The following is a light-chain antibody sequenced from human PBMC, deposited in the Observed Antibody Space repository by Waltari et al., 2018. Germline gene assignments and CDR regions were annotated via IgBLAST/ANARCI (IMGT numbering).Light chain of an antibody. Sequence: QSALTQPASVSGSPGQSITISCTGTSSDVGGYNYVSWYQLHPGKVPKLIIYEVSNRPPGVSNRLSGSKSGNTSALTISGLQAEDEADYYCSSFTDTSTCVFGGGTKVTVL. J-gene: IGLJ2*01. CDR2: EVS. CDR1: SSDVGGYNY. V-gene: IGLV2-14*01. CDR3: SSFTDTSTCV.